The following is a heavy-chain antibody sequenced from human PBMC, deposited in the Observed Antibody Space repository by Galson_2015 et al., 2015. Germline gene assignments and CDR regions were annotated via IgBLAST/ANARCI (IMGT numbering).Heavy chain of an antibody. CDR2: TSYDAGSR. CDR1: GISSLRYH. J-gene: IGHJ4*02. CDR3: AKRSVGEGGDFDY. Sequence: SLRLSCAPSGISSLRYHMRWVRQAPGKGYEWVSGTSYDAGSRYYSDSVTRRFTISRDNSKNTLYLQMNSLRVEDTGVYYCAKRSVGEGGDFDYWGQGTLVTVSS. D-gene: IGHD2-21*01. V-gene: IGHV3-23*01.